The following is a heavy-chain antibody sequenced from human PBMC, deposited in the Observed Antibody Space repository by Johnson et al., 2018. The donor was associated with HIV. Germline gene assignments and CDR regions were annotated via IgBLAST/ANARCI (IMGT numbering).Heavy chain of an antibody. CDR2: ISWNSDNI. V-gene: IGHV3-9*01. D-gene: IGHD6-13*01. Sequence: VQLVESGGGLVQPGRSLRLFCAASGFSFDAYAMYWVRQVPGKGMELVSGISWNSDNIAYGDSVKGRFTISRDNVKNPLYLQMNSLTAEDTALYYCASLSSSLFGAFDIWGQGTMVTVSS. CDR1: GFSFDAYA. CDR3: ASLSSSLFGAFDI. J-gene: IGHJ3*02.